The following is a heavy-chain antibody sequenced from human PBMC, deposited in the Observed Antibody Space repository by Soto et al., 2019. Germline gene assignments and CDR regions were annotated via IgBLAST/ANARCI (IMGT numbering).Heavy chain of an antibody. V-gene: IGHV3-30*18. CDR2: TSYDGSKK. CDR3: AKELGLWCGYLDAFDI. CDR1: GFTFSSYG. Sequence: QVQLVESGGGVVQPGRSRRLSCAASGFTFSSYGMHWVRQAPGKGLEWVAATSYDGSKKYNGDSVKGRFTISRDNSMNTVYRQMDRLSAEDTAVYYCAKELGLWCGYLDAFDIWGQGTMVTVSS. J-gene: IGHJ3*02. D-gene: IGHD3-3*01.